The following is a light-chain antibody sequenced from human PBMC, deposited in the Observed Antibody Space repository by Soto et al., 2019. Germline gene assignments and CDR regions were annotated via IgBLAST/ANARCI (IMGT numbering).Light chain of an antibody. Sequence: DIQMTQSPSTLSASVGDRVTITCRASQSISSWLAWYQQKPGKAPKILIYKASSLESGVPSRFSGSGSGTEFTITISSLQPDDFATYDSEQYNSYPTFGGGTKVEIK. J-gene: IGKJ4*01. CDR2: KAS. V-gene: IGKV1-5*03. CDR3: EQYNSYPT. CDR1: QSISSW.